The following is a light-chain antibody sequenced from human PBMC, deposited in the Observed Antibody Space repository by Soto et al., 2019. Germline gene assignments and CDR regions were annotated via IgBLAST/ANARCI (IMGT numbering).Light chain of an antibody. CDR1: QDSSNY. V-gene: IGKV1-33*01. CDR2: DAS. Sequence: DIQMTQSPSSLSASVGDRVTITFQASQDSSNYLNWCQQKPGKGPKLQINDASNLATGIPSRFSGSGYGTDFTFTISSMQPEDIATYYCLQYDNLPRYTFGQGTKLEIK. CDR3: LQYDNLPRYT. J-gene: IGKJ2*01.